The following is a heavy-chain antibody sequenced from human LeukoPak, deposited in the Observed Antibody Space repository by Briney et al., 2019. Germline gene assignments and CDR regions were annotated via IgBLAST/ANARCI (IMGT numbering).Heavy chain of an antibody. CDR1: GGTFSSYA. Sequence: ASVKVSCKASGGTFSSYAISWVRQAPGQGLEWMGGIIPIFGTANYAQKFQGRVTITADESTSTAYMELSSLRSEDTAVYYCAYCSGGSCYHYYYYMDVWGKGTTVTVSS. J-gene: IGHJ6*03. V-gene: IGHV1-69*13. D-gene: IGHD2-15*01. CDR3: AYCSGGSCYHYYYYMDV. CDR2: IIPIFGTA.